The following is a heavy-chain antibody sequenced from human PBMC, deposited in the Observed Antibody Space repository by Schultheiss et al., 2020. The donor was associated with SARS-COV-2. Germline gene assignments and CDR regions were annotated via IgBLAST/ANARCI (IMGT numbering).Heavy chain of an antibody. CDR2: IYHSGST. J-gene: IGHJ6*02. V-gene: IGHV4-4*02. Sequence: SETLSLTCAVSGGSISSSNWWSWVRQPPGKGLEWIGEIYHSGSTNYNPSLKSRVTISVDKSKNQFSLKLSSVTAADTAVYYCARQPPEGTRYCSGGSCYSRVLGMDVWGQGTTVTVSS. D-gene: IGHD2-15*01. CDR1: GGSISSSNW. CDR3: ARQPPEGTRYCSGGSCYSRVLGMDV.